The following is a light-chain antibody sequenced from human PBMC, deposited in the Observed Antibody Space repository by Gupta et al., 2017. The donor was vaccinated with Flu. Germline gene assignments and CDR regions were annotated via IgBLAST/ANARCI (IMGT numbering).Light chain of an antibody. J-gene: IGLJ1*01. CDR2: DDS. CDR3: QSYDSSMSGYV. V-gene: IGLV1-40*01. CDR1: SSNIGAGYD. Sequence: TISCTGSSSNIGAGYDVHWYQQLPGTAPNLLIYDDSNRPSGVPDRFSGSKSGTSASLAITGLQAEDEADYYCQSYDSSMSGYVFGTGTKVTVL.